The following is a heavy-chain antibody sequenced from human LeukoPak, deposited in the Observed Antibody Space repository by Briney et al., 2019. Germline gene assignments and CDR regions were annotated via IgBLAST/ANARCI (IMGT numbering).Heavy chain of an antibody. V-gene: IGHV1-2*02. CDR2: INPNSGDT. CDR1: GYTFTGYY. Sequence: ASVKVSCKASGYTFTGYYIHWVRQAPGQGLEWMGWINPNSGDTNYAQRFQGRVTMTRDTSIRTAYVEMTRLTSDDTAMYYCTRDGQWGTDYWGRGTLVTVSS. CDR3: TRDGQWGTDY. J-gene: IGHJ4*02. D-gene: IGHD6-19*01.